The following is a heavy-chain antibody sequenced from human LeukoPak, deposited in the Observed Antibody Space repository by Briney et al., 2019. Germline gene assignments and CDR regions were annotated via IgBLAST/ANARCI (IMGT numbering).Heavy chain of an antibody. J-gene: IGHJ4*02. V-gene: IGHV4-59*08. Sequence: SETLSLTCTVSGGSISSYYWSWIRQPPGKGLEWIGYIYYSGSTNDNPSLKSRVTISVDTSKNQFSLKLSSVTAADTAVYYCARRGGESYGSYYFDYWGQGTLVTVSS. CDR1: GGSISSYY. CDR2: IYYSGST. CDR3: ARRGGESYGSYYFDY. D-gene: IGHD2-21*01.